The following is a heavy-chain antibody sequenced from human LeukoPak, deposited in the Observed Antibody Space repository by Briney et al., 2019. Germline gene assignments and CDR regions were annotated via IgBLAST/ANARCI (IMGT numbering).Heavy chain of an antibody. D-gene: IGHD6-13*01. CDR2: ISAYNGNT. J-gene: IGHJ6*03. Sequence: ASVKVSCKASGYTFTSYGISWVRQAPGQGLEWMGWISAYNGNTNYAQKLQGRVTMTTDTSTSTAYMELRSLRSDDTAVYYCARDIAAAGFVASYYYYYYMDVWGKGTTVTISS. CDR1: GYTFTSYG. CDR3: ARDIAAAGFVASYYYYYYMDV. V-gene: IGHV1-18*01.